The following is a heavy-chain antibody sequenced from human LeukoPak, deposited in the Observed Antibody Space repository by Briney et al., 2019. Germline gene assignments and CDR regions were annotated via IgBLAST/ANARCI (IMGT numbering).Heavy chain of an antibody. Sequence: GGSLRLSCAASGFTFIRNAMNWVRQAPGKGLEWVSFISSSSNYMSYADSVKGRFTISRDNAKNSLYLQMNSLRAEDTAVYYCARPLDSSNNYFDYWGQGTLVTVSA. CDR3: ARPLDSSNNYFDY. CDR2: ISSSSNYM. D-gene: IGHD6-13*01. J-gene: IGHJ4*02. V-gene: IGHV3-21*01. CDR1: GFTFIRNA.